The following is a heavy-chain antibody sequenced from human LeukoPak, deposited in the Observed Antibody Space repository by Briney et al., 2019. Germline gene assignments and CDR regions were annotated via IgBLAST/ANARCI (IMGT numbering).Heavy chain of an antibody. CDR1: GFTFSSYS. V-gene: IGHV3-21*01. J-gene: IGHJ3*02. Sequence: GGSLRLSCAASGFTFSSYSMNWVRQAPGKGLEWVSSISSSSSYVYYADSVKGRFTISRDNAKNSLYLQMNSLRAEDTAVYYCARDMPNTYYYGSGSSPGAFDIWGQGTMVTVSS. D-gene: IGHD3-10*01. CDR3: ARDMPNTYYYGSGSSPGAFDI. CDR2: ISSSSSYV.